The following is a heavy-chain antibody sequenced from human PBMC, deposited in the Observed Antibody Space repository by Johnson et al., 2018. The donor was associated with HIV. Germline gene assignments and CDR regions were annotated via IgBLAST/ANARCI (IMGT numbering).Heavy chain of an antibody. CDR1: GFTFSSYG. D-gene: IGHD2-15*01. CDR3: VTFIVVFDI. CDR2: ISYDGSNK. V-gene: IGHV3-30*03. J-gene: IGHJ3*02. Sequence: QMLLVESGGGVVQPGRSLRLSCAASGFTFSSYGMHWVRQAPGKGLEWVAVISYDGSNKYYADSVKGRFTISRDNSKNTLYLQMNSLRAEDTAVYYCVTFIVVFDIWDQGTMVTVSS.